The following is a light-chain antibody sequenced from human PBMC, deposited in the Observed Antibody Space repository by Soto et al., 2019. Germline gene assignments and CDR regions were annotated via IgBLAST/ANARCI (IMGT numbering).Light chain of an antibody. CDR3: QQYNNWPPRT. CDR1: QSVSSN. Sequence: EIVMTQSPATLSVSPGERATLSCRASQSVSSNLAWYQQKPGQAPRLLIYGASTRATGIPARFSGSGSGTEFTLTIRSLEFEGFAVYYCQQYNNWPPRTFGQGTKVEIK. J-gene: IGKJ1*01. CDR2: GAS. V-gene: IGKV3-15*01.